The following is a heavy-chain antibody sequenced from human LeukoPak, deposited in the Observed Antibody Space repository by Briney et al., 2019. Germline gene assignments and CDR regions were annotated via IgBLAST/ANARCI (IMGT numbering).Heavy chain of an antibody. CDR3: TRDRSRAEDD. CDR1: GFTFSGHL. V-gene: IGHV3-7*01. J-gene: IGHJ4*02. CDR2: INQGGSDK. Sequence: GGSLTLSFAASGFTFSGHLMSWVRQAPAKGLEWVANINQGGSDKYYVDSVKGRFTISRDNANNLLYLQMNSLRGEDTAVYYCTRDRSRAEDDWGQGTLVTVSS. D-gene: IGHD1-14*01.